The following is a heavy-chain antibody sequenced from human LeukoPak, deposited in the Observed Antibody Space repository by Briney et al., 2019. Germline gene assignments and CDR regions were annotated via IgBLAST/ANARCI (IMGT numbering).Heavy chain of an antibody. CDR2: INSEGSST. Sequence: GGSLRLSCAASGFTFSSYWMHWVRQAAGRGLVWVSRINSEGSSTRYADSVKGRFTISRDNAKNTLYLQMNSLRAEDTAVYYCARDQRLGGLASPYCDYWAQGTLVTVSS. CDR3: ARDQRLGGLASPYCDY. CDR1: GFTFSSYW. V-gene: IGHV3-74*01. D-gene: IGHD3-16*02. J-gene: IGHJ4*02.